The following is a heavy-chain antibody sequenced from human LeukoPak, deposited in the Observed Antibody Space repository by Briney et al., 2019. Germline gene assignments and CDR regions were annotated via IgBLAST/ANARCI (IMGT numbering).Heavy chain of an antibody. CDR2: IYYTGRT. J-gene: IGHJ3*02. D-gene: IGHD1-26*01. CDR3: ARRGSMGGSFVGAFDI. Sequence: PSETLSLTCTVSGDSFSRNTYSWGWIRQPPGKGLEWFGSIYYTGRTFYNPSLKSRVTISVDTSKNQFSLKLSSVTAADTAVYYCARRGSMGGSFVGAFDIRGQGTMVTVSS. V-gene: IGHV4-39*01. CDR1: GDSFSRNTYS.